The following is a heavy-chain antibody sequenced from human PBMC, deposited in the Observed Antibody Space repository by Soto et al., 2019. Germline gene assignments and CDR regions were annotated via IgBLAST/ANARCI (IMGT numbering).Heavy chain of an antibody. CDR2: IWYGGSNK. J-gene: IGHJ4*02. Sequence: GGSLRLSCAASGFIFSSYSMNWVRQAPGKGLEWVAVIWYGGSNKYYADSMKGRFTISRDNSKNTLYLQMNSLRAEDTAVYYCARALYCSGGSCSVTSLDYWGQGTLVTVSS. V-gene: IGHV3-33*08. CDR1: GFIFSSYS. D-gene: IGHD2-15*01. CDR3: ARALYCSGGSCSVTSLDY.